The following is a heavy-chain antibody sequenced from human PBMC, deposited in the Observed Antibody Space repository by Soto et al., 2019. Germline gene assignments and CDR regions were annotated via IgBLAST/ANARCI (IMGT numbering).Heavy chain of an antibody. V-gene: IGHV3-33*01. J-gene: IGHJ4*02. D-gene: IGHD1-26*01. Sequence: QVLLVESGGGVVQPGRSLRLSCAASESIFRGHGMHWVRQAPGKGLEWVAIIRFDGSNINYADFVRGRFTISRDNFKNMLYLEMNRLRVEDTAGYDCARDGVCATTCWGYLDYWGQGTLVAVSA. CDR2: IRFDGSNI. CDR1: ESIFRGHG. CDR3: ARDGVCATTCWGYLDY.